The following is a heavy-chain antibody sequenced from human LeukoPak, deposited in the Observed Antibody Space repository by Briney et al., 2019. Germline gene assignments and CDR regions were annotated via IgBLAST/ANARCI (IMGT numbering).Heavy chain of an antibody. V-gene: IGHV3-7*03. D-gene: IGHD2-2*01. CDR2: IQREGSEK. CDR1: GFTFSNYW. CDR3: ARETVDCSSTSCYFFGSYYMDV. Sequence: GGSLRLSCAASGFTFSNYWMSWVRQAPGKGLEWVANIQREGSEKYYVDSVKGRFTISRDNAKNSLYLQMNSLRAEGTALYYCARETVDCSSTSCYFFGSYYMDVWGKGTTVTVSS. J-gene: IGHJ6*03.